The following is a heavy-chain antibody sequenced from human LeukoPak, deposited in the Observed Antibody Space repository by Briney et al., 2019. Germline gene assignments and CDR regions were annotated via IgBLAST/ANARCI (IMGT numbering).Heavy chain of an antibody. CDR3: ARGDSGSYYFDY. V-gene: IGHV3-48*01. D-gene: IGHD1-26*01. J-gene: IGHJ4*02. CDR1: GFTFSSYS. CDR2: ISTRSSTI. Sequence: GGSLRLSCAASGFTFSSYSMNWVRQAPGKGLEWVSYISTRSSTIYYADSVKGRFTISRDNAKNSLYLQMNSLRAEDTAVYYCARGDSGSYYFDYWGQGTLVTVSS.